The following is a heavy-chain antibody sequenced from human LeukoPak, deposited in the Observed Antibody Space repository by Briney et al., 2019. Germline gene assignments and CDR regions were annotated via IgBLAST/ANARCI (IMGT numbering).Heavy chain of an antibody. CDR2: ISSSGSTI. CDR1: GFTFSDYY. Sequence: GGSLRLSCAASGFTFSDYYMSWIRQAPGKGLEWVSYISSSGSTIYYADSVKGRFTISRDNAKNSLYLQMNSLRAEDTAVYYCARVEAGYCSGGSCYEYYFDYWGQGTLVTVSS. J-gene: IGHJ4*02. V-gene: IGHV3-11*01. CDR3: ARVEAGYCSGGSCYEYYFDY. D-gene: IGHD2-15*01.